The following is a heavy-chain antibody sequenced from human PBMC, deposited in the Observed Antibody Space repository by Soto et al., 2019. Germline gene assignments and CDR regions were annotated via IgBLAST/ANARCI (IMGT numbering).Heavy chain of an antibody. V-gene: IGHV1-2*04. CDR1: GYTFTGYY. J-gene: IGHJ5*02. CDR2: INPNSGGT. Sequence: ASVKVSCKASGYTFTGYYMHWVRQAPGQGLEWMGWINPNSGGTNYAQKFQGWVTMTRDTSISTAYMELSRLRSDDTAVYYCASKLFYGFNGDRRWQNRFDLCAQRTLDIVSA. CDR3: ASKLFYGFNGDRRWQNRFDL. D-gene: IGHD2-21*01.